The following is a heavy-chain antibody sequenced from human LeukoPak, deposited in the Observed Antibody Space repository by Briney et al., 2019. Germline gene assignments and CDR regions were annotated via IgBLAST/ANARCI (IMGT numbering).Heavy chain of an antibody. CDR1: GYTFTGYY. Sequence: ASVTVSCKASGYTFTGYYMHWVRQAPGQGLEWMGWINPNSGGTNYAQKFQGRVTMTRDTSISTAYMELSRLRSDDTAVYYCARATGTTGDWFDPWGQGTLVTVSS. CDR3: ARATGTTGDWFDP. J-gene: IGHJ5*02. CDR2: INPNSGGT. D-gene: IGHD1-7*01. V-gene: IGHV1-2*02.